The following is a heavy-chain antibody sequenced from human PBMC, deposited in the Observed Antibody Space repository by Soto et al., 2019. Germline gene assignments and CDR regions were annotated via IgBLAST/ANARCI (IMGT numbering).Heavy chain of an antibody. CDR3: ARLDTVTTAFDY. CDR1: GGSISSSSYY. D-gene: IGHD4-17*01. V-gene: IGHV4-39*01. CDR2: IYYSGSS. J-gene: IGHJ4*02. Sequence: QLQLQESGPGLVKPSETLSLTCTVSGGSISSSSYYWGWIRQPPGKGLEWIGSIYYSGSSYYNPSLKSRVTISVDTSKNQFSLKLSSVTAADTAVYYCARLDTVTTAFDYWGQGTLVTVSS.